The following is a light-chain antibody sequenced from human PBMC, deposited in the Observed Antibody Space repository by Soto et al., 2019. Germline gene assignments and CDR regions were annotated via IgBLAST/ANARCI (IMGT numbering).Light chain of an antibody. CDR1: QSVSSSY. V-gene: IGKV3-20*01. Sequence: ESVLTQSPGTLSLSPGERATLSCRASQSVSSSYLAWYQQKPGQAPRLLIYGASSRATGTPDRFSGSGSGTDFALTISRLEPEDFAVYYCQQYGSSSYTFGQGTKLEIK. CDR3: QQYGSSSYT. CDR2: GAS. J-gene: IGKJ2*01.